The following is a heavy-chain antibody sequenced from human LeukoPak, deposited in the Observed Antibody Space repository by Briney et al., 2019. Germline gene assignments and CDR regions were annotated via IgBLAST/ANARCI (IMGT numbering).Heavy chain of an antibody. Sequence: SETLSLTCTVSGGSISSSSYYWSWIRQPPGKGLEWIGEINHSGSTNYNPSLKSRVTISVDTSKNQFSLKLSSVTAADTAVYYCARGTYKGMADYWGQGTLVTVSS. CDR3: ARGTYKGMADY. CDR2: INHSGST. CDR1: GGSISSSSYY. J-gene: IGHJ4*02. V-gene: IGHV4-39*07. D-gene: IGHD1-20*01.